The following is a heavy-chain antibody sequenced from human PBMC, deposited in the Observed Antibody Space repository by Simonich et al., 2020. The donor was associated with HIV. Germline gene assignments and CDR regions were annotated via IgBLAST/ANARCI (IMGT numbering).Heavy chain of an antibody. CDR1: GFTFSIYA. V-gene: IGHV3-30*07. Sequence: QVQLVESGGGVVQPGRSLRLSCAASGFTFSIYAMHWVRQAPGKGLEWVAVISYDGSNKYYADSVKGRFTISRDNSKNTLYLQRNSLRAEDTAVYYCASGGSISSVWADDYWGQGTLVTVSS. J-gene: IGHJ4*02. CDR2: ISYDGSNK. CDR3: ASGGSISSVWADDY. D-gene: IGHD3-16*01.